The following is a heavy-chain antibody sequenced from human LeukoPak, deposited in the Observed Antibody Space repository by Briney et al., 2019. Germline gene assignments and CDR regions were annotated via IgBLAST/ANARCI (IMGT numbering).Heavy chain of an antibody. D-gene: IGHD2-8*01. CDR1: GFTFSSYA. J-gene: IGHJ4*02. Sequence: GGSLRLSCAASGFTFSSYAMHWVRQAPGKGLEWVAVISYDGSNKYYADSVKGRFTISRDNSKNTLYLQMNSLRAEDTAVYYCAKDADIVLMAYYFDYWGQGTLVTVSS. CDR3: AKDADIVLMAYYFDY. V-gene: IGHV3-30-3*01. CDR2: ISYDGSNK.